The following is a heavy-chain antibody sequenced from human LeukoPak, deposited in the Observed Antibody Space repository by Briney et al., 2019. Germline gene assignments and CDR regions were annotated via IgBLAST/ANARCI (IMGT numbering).Heavy chain of an antibody. J-gene: IGHJ4*02. Sequence: PGGSLRLSCAASGFTFSSYGMTWVRQAPGKGLEWVSTIIGSGGLTYYADSVKGRFTISGDNSKNTLFLQMSSLRAEDTALYYCAKGSITMTYFDSWGQGSLVTVSS. CDR3: AKGSITMTYFDS. V-gene: IGHV3-23*01. D-gene: IGHD3-22*01. CDR2: IIGSGGLT. CDR1: GFTFSSYG.